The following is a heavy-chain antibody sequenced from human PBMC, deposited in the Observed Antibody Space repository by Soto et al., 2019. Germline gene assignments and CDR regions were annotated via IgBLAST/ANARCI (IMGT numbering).Heavy chain of an antibody. D-gene: IGHD4-4*01. V-gene: IGHV1-46*01. CDR1: GYTFASYY. CDR2: INPSGGNT. CDR3: ARRTTVVGMDV. J-gene: IGHJ6*02. Sequence: ASVKVSCKASGYTFASYYLHWVRQAPGQGLEWMGIINPSGGNTNYAHKFQGRVSMTRDTSTSTVYMELSSLRSEDTAVYYCARRTTVVGMDVWGQGTTVTVS.